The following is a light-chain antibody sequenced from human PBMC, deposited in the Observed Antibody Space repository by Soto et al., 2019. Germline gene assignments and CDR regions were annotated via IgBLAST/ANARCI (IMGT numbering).Light chain of an antibody. J-gene: IGKJ5*01. CDR1: QSVASN. CDR3: QHFGGTTFT. Sequence: EIVLTQSPDTLSVSPGERATLFCRASQSVASNTAWYQQRPGQTPSLLIYGASTRATGIPDRFSGSGSGTHFTLTISRLEPGDFAVYYCQHFGGTTFTFGQGTRLEI. CDR2: GAS. V-gene: IGKV3-20*01.